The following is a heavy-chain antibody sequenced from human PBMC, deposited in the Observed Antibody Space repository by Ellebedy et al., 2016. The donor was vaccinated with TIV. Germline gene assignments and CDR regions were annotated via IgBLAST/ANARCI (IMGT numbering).Heavy chain of an antibody. CDR3: ARGARPGSRDGMDV. D-gene: IGHD3-10*01. J-gene: IGHJ6*02. CDR1: GGSISSGGSY. CDR2: IYYSGST. V-gene: IGHV4-31*03. Sequence: SETLSLTCTVSGGSISSGGSYWSWIRQHTGKGLEWIGNIYYSGSTYYNPSLKSRVTISVDTSKNQFSLKLSSVTAADTAVYYCARGARPGSRDGMDVWGQGTTVTVSS.